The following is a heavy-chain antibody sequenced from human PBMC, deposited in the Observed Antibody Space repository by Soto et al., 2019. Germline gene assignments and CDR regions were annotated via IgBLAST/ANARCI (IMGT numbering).Heavy chain of an antibody. J-gene: IGHJ6*02. V-gene: IGHV2-5*02. Sequence: QITLKESGTTLVKPTQTLTLTCTFSGFSVSTSGVGVAWIRQPPGKALEWLALIYWDGDERYSPFLQSRVTITKDTSKNQVVLTMTNMDPVDTATYYCAHKGGRGAGMDVWGQGTTVTVSS. D-gene: IGHD2-15*01. CDR2: IYWDGDE. CDR3: AHKGGRGAGMDV. CDR1: GFSVSTSGVG.